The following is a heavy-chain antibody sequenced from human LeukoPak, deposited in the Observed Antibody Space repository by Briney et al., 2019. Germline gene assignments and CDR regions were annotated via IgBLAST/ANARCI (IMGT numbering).Heavy chain of an antibody. CDR2: ISAYNGNT. CDR3: ARNQGDRVDFDY. J-gene: IGHJ4*02. V-gene: IGHV1-18*01. Sequence: ASVKVSCKASGYTFTSYGISWVRQAPGQGLEWMGWISAYNGNTNYAQTLQGRVTMTTDTSTSTAYMELRSLRSDDTAMYYCARNQGDRVDFDYWGQGTLVTVSS. CDR1: GYTFTSYG. D-gene: IGHD1-14*01.